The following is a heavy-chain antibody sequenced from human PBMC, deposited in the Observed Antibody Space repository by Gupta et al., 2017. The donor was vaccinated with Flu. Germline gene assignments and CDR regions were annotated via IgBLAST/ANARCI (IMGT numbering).Heavy chain of an antibody. D-gene: IGHD3-16*01. CDR1: DGSISSGSYY. CDR3: ARGEYVWGSYYYYYGMDV. J-gene: IGHJ6*02. CDR2: IYTSGST. V-gene: IGHV4-61*02. Sequence: QVQLQESGPGLVKPSQTLSLTCTVSDGSISSGSYYWSWLRQPAGKGLEWIGRIYTSGSTNYNPSLKSRVTISVDTSKNQFSLKLSSVTAADTAVYYCARGEYVWGSYYYYYGMDVWGQGTTVTVSS.